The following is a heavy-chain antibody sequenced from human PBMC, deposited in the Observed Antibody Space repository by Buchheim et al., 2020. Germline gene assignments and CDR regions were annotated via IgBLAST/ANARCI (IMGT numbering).Heavy chain of an antibody. D-gene: IGHD6-19*01. CDR3: ARIGPLAVAEYYYYGMDV. CDR2: MNPNSGNT. Sequence: QVQLVQSGAEVKKPGASVKVSCKASGYTFSNYDINWVRQATGQGIEWMGWMNPNSGNTGYAQKCQGRVTMTRDTSISTAYMELSSLRSEDTALFYCARIGPLAVAEYYYYGMDVWGQGTT. CDR1: GYTFSNYD. V-gene: IGHV1-8*01. J-gene: IGHJ6*02.